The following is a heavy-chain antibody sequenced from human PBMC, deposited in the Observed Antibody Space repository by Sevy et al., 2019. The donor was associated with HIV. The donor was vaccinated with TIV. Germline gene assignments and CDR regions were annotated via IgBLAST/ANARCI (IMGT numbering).Heavy chain of an antibody. V-gene: IGHV3-30-3*01. J-gene: IGHJ4*02. D-gene: IGHD6-13*01. Sequence: GGSLRLSCAASGFTFNTYAMHWVRQAPGKGLEWVAVISYDGGSKYYADSVKGRFTSSRDNSKNTLYLQMISLRPEDSAIYYCARGRAIAAAGTLDYWGQGTLVTVSS. CDR1: GFTFNTYA. CDR2: ISYDGGSK. CDR3: ARGRAIAAAGTLDY.